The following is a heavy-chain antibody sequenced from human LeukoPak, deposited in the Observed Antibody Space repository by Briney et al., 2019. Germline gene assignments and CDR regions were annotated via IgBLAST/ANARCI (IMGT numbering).Heavy chain of an antibody. D-gene: IGHD3-10*01. CDR1: GGSFSGYY. V-gene: IGHV4-34*01. Sequence: PSETLSLTCAVYGGSFSGYYWSWIRQPPGKGLEWIGEINHSGSTSYNPSLKGRVTISVDTSKNQFSLKLSSVTAADTAVYYCARGPLNYGSGRNDYWGQGTLVTDSS. CDR2: INHSGST. J-gene: IGHJ4*02. CDR3: ARGPLNYGSGRNDY.